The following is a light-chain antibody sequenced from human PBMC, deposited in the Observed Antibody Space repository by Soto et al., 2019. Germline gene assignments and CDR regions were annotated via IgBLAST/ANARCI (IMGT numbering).Light chain of an antibody. Sequence: EIVMTQSPATLSVSPGERATLSCRASQSVSSNLAWYQQKPGQAPRLLIYGASTRATCIPARFSGSGSWTEFTPTISSLQSEDFAVYYCQQYNNWPPYTFGQGTKLEIK. CDR3: QQYNNWPPYT. V-gene: IGKV3-15*01. CDR1: QSVSSN. J-gene: IGKJ2*01. CDR2: GAS.